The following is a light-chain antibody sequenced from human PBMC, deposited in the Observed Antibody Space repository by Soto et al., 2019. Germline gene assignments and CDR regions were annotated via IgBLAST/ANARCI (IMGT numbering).Light chain of an antibody. CDR1: NIGSKS. CDR2: DDR. Sequence: SYELTQPPSVSVAPGQTARITCGGSNIGSKSVHWYQQKPGQAPVVVVYDDRDRPSGIPERFSGSNSGNTATLTISRVEAGDEADYYCQLWDSNSDHVVFGGGPKLTVL. J-gene: IGLJ2*01. V-gene: IGLV3-21*02. CDR3: QLWDSNSDHVV.